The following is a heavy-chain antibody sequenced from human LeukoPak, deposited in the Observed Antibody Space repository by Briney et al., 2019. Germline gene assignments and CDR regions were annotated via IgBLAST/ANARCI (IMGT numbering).Heavy chain of an antibody. V-gene: IGHV3-23*01. CDR1: GFTFSGYA. J-gene: IGHJ4*02. CDR3: AKHRVLSFGELLGFDY. Sequence: GGSLRLSCAASGFTFSGYAMSWVRHAPGKGLEWVSAISGSGGSTYYADSVKGRFTISRDNSKNTLYLQMNSLRAEDTAVYYCAKHRVLSFGELLGFDYWGQGTLVTVSS. CDR2: ISGSGGST. D-gene: IGHD3-10*01.